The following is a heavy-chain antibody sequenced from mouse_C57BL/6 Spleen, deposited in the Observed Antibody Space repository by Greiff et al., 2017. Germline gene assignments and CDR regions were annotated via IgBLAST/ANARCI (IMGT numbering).Heavy chain of an antibody. V-gene: IGHV1-26*01. CDR2: INPNNGGT. Sequence: EVQLQQSGPELVKPGASVKISCKASGYTFTDYYMNWVKQSHGKSLEWIGDINPNNGGTSYNQKFKGKATLTVDKSSSTAYMELRSLTSEDSAVYYCARYDGYSWYFDVWGTGTTVTVSS. J-gene: IGHJ1*03. D-gene: IGHD2-3*01. CDR1: GYTFTDYY. CDR3: ARYDGYSWYFDV.